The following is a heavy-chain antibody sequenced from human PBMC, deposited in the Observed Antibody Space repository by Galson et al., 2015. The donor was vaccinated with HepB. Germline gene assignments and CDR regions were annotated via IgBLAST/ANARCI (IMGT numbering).Heavy chain of an antibody. D-gene: IGHD5-18*01. CDR3: ARELRGYSYGSDTHKFYGMDV. Sequence: SLRLSCAASGLTVNDNFISWVRQAPGKGLEWVSVVHSGGTTYYADSVKGRFTISRDNSKNMLYLQMNSLIAEDTARYYCARELRGYSYGSDTHKFYGMDVWGQGTTVTVSS. J-gene: IGHJ6*02. CDR2: VHSGGTT. CDR1: GLTVNDNF. V-gene: IGHV3-66*01.